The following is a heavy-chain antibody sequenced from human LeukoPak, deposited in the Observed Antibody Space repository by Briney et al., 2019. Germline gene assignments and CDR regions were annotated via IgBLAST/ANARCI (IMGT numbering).Heavy chain of an antibody. D-gene: IGHD6-13*01. V-gene: IGHV7-4-1*02. J-gene: IGHJ6*03. Sequence: ASVRVSCKASGYMFSINDMHWVRQAPGQGLEWMGWINTNTGNPTYAQGFTGRFVFSLDTSVSTAYLQISSLKAEDTAVYYCARDQSSSWSNYYYMDVWGKGTTVTVS. CDR1: GYMFSIND. CDR2: INTNTGNP. CDR3: ARDQSSSWSNYYYMDV.